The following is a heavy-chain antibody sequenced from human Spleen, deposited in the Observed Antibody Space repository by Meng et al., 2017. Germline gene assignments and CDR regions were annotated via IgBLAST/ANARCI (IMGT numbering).Heavy chain of an antibody. Sequence: GESLKISCAASGFTFSGSDMHWVRQASGKGLEWVGRIGSKPNSYATAYAASLKGRFTISRDDSKNTAYLQMNSLKTDDTAVYYCPIYTTGHIWGQGTMVTVSS. V-gene: IGHV3-73*01. CDR3: PIYTTGHI. CDR1: GFTFSGSD. D-gene: IGHD3-16*01. CDR2: IGSKPNSYAT. J-gene: IGHJ3*02.